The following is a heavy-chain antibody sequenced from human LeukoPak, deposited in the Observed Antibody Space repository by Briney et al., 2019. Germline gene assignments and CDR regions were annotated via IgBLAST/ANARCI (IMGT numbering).Heavy chain of an antibody. CDR3: ARRYSNNWYFDY. D-gene: IGHD6-13*01. J-gene: IGHJ4*02. Sequence: PSETLSLTCTVSGGSFSSYYWSWIRQSPGKGLDWIGYIYYSGTTNYNPSLKSRVTISVDTSKNQFSLNLSSVTAADTAVYYCARRYSNNWYFDYWGQGILVTVSS. CDR1: GGSFSSYY. V-gene: IGHV4-59*08. CDR2: IYYSGTT.